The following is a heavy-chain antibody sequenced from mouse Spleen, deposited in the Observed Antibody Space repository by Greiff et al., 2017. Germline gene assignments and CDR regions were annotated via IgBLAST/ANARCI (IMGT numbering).Heavy chain of an antibody. CDR1: GYSFTGYT. V-gene: IGHV1-26*01. CDR2: INPYNGGT. J-gene: IGHJ4*01. CDR3: ARGDDYDGGHYYAMDY. Sequence: VQLQQSGPELVKPGASMKISCKASGYSFTGYTMNWVKQSHGKNLEWIGLINPYNGGTSYNQKFKGKATLTVDKSSSTAYMELLSLTSEDSAVYYCARGDDYDGGHYYAMDYWGQGTSVTVSS. D-gene: IGHD2-4*01.